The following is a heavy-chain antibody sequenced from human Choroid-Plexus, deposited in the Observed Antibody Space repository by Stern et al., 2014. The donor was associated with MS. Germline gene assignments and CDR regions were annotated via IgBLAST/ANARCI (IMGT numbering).Heavy chain of an antibody. Sequence: VQLGESGGGVVQPGRPLRLSCAASGVSFSSFGMHWVRQAPGKGLEWVALISYDGSKDYADSVKGRFAISRDNSKNTLYLQMNSLRAEDTAVYYCAKDRQYLTFFFDFWGQGSLVTVSS. D-gene: IGHD2/OR15-2a*01. CDR1: GVSFSSFG. CDR3: AKDRQYLTFFFDF. V-gene: IGHV3-30*18. CDR2: ISYDGSK. J-gene: IGHJ4*02.